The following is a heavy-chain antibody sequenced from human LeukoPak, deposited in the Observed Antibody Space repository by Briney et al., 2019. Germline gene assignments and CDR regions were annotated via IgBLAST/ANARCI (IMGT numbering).Heavy chain of an antibody. CDR3: ARDRPGSGWYGAFDY. J-gene: IGHJ4*02. CDR1: GGTFSSYA. D-gene: IGHD6-19*01. CDR2: IIPILGIA. Sequence: SVKVSCKASGGTFSSYAISWVRQAPGPGLEWMGRIIPILGIANYAQTFQGRVTITADKSTSTAYMELSSLRSEDTAVYYCARDRPGSGWYGAFDYWGQGTLVTVSS. V-gene: IGHV1-69*04.